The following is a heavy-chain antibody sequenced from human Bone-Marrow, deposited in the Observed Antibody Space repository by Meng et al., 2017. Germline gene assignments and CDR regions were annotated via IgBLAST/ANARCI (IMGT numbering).Heavy chain of an antibody. J-gene: IGHJ4*02. V-gene: IGHV3-66*02. Sequence: ESLKLSCAASGFTVSSNYMSWVRQAPGKGLEWVSVIYSGGSTYYADSVKGRFTISRDNSKNTLYLQMNSLRAGDTAVYYCASESSGSYFDYWGQGTLVTVSS. CDR2: IYSGGST. CDR3: ASESSGSYFDY. D-gene: IGHD3-10*01. CDR1: GFTVSSNY.